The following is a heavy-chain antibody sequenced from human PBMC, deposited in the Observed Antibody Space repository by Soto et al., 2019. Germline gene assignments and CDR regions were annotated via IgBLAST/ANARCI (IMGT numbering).Heavy chain of an antibody. J-gene: IGHJ4*02. CDR3: AVVAGSYYLDC. D-gene: IGHD6-19*01. CDR1: GFTFSSYG. CDR2: ITYNGGTT. V-gene: IGHV3-64D*08. Sequence: EVQLVESGGGLVQSGGSLRLSCSASGFTFSSYGMHWVRQAPGKGLEYVSAITYNGGTTNYADSVKGRFTISRDNSKNTLYLQMSSLRAEDTALYYCAVVAGSYYLDCWGQGTLVTLSS.